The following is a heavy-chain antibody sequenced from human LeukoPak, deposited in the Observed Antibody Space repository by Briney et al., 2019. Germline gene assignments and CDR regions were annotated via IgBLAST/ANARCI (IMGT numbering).Heavy chain of an antibody. CDR1: GGSISSSHYY. CDR2: IYNSGST. CDR3: ASEGSRGSWYRHYFDY. D-gene: IGHD6-13*01. Sequence: PSETLSLTCTVSGGSISSSHYYWDWIRQPPGKGLEWIGNIYNSGSTYYNPSLKSRVTISVDTSKNQFSLKLSSVTAADTAVYYCASEGSRGSWYRHYFDYWGQGTLVTVSS. J-gene: IGHJ4*02. V-gene: IGHV4-39*07.